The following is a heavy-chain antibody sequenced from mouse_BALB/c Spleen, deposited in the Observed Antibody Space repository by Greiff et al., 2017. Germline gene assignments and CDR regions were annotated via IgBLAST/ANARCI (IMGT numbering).Heavy chain of an antibody. J-gene: IGHJ3*01. CDR1: GFNIKDYY. V-gene: IGHV14-1*02. CDR2: IDPENGNT. D-gene: IGHD1-1*01. CDR3: ALSYVRDWFAY. Sequence: VQLKQSGAELVRPGALVKLSCKASGFNIKDYYMHWVKQRPEQGLEWIGWIDPENGNTIYDPKFQGKASITADTSYNTAYLQLSSLTSEDTAVYYCALSYVRDWFAYWGQGTLVTVAA.